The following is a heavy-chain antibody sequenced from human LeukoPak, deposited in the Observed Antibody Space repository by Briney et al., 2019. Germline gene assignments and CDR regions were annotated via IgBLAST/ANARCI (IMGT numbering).Heavy chain of an antibody. CDR1: GGSFSGYY. CDR3: ARGANWFDP. V-gene: IGHV4-34*01. J-gene: IGHJ5*02. Sequence: SETLSLTCAVYGGSFSGYYWSWIRQPPGKGLEWIGEINHSGRTNYNPSLKSRVTISVDTSKNQFSLKLSSVTAADTAVYYCARGANWFDPWGQGTLVTVSS. CDR2: INHSGRT.